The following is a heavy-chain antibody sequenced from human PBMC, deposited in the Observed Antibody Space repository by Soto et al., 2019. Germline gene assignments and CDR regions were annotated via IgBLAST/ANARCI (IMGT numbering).Heavy chain of an antibody. J-gene: IGHJ4*02. V-gene: IGHV1-69*02. CDR1: GGTFSSYT. D-gene: IGHD6-13*01. Sequence: QVQLVQSGAEVKKPGSSVKVSCKASGGTFSSYTISWVRQAPGQGLEWMGRIIPILGIANYAQKFQGRVTVTEDQYTNTAYLELSSLRSEDTAVYYCAGGSIAAAGTGGFDYWGQGTLVTVSS. CDR2: IIPILGIA. CDR3: AGGSIAAAGTGGFDY.